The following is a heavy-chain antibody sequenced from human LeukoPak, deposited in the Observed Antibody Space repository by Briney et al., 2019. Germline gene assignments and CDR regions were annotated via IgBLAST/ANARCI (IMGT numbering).Heavy chain of an antibody. CDR2: INHSGST. CDR1: GGSFSGYY. D-gene: IGHD3-9*01. J-gene: IGHJ4*02. CDR3: ALVRGLRYFDWSPV. V-gene: IGHV4-34*01. Sequence: SETLSLTCAVYGGSFSGYYRSWIRQPPGKGLEWIGEINHSGSTNYNPSLKSRVTISVDTSKNQFSLKLSSVTAADTAVYYCALVRGLRYFDWSPVWGQGTLVTVSS.